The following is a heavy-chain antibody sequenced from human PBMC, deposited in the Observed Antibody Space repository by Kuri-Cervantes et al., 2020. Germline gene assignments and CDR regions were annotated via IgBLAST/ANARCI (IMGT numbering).Heavy chain of an antibody. J-gene: IGHJ5*02. Sequence: SETLSLTCTVSGSSIINGAYSWSWIRQPPGKGLEWIGYISHGRSTSYNPSLSSRVTISVDMSKNQLSLKLTSVAAADTAIYYCARSLAAGRNWFDPWGQGTLVTVSS. D-gene: IGHD6-6*01. CDR2: ISHGRST. V-gene: IGHV4-30-2*01. CDR3: ARSLAAGRNWFDP. CDR1: GSSIINGAYS.